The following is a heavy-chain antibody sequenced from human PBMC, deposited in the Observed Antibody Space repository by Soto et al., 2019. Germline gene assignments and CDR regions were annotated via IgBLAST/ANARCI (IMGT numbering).Heavy chain of an antibody. CDR1: GGSISSSNW. CDR2: IYHSGST. J-gene: IGHJ6*02. V-gene: IGHV4-4*02. Sequence: SETLSLTCAVSGGSISSSNWWSWVRQPPGKGLEWIGEIYHSGSTNYNPSLKSRVTISVDKSKNQFSLKLSSVTAADTAVYYCARIPHIVVVTAAIYYGMDVWGQGTTVTVSS. CDR3: ARIPHIVVVTAAIYYGMDV. D-gene: IGHD2-2*01.